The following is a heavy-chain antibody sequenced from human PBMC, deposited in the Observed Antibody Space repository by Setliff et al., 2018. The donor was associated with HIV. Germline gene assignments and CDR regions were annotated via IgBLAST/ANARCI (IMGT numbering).Heavy chain of an antibody. CDR1: GFTFNTYG. CDR2: IGQDGSEK. D-gene: IGHD3-10*01. V-gene: IGHV3-7*01. Sequence: GGSLRLSCAASGFTFNTYGMNWVRQAPGKGLEWVANIGQDGSEKNYVDSVKGRFTISRDNAKNSMDLQMNSLRAEDTAIYYCARKLRPGHGVDVWGQGTTVTVSS. CDR3: ARKLRPGHGVDV. J-gene: IGHJ6*02.